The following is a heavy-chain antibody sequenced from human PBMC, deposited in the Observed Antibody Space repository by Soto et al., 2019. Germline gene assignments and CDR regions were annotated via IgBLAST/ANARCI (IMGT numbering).Heavy chain of an antibody. CDR3: ARENNFYGMDV. CDR2: IYSGDNT. V-gene: IGHV3-53*01. J-gene: IGHJ6*02. CDR1: GLAVSSNY. Sequence: TGGSLRLSCASSGLAVSSNYMTLVRQAPGKGLVWVSVIYSGDNTYYADSVKGRFTISRDNSKNTLYLQMNSLRAEDTAVYYCARENNFYGMDVWGQGTTVTVSS.